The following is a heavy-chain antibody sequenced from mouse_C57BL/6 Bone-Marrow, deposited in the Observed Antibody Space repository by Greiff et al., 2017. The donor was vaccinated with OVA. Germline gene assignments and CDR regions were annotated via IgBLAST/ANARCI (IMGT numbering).Heavy chain of an antibody. J-gene: IGHJ4*01. V-gene: IGHV1-4*01. D-gene: IGHD4-1*01. CDR2: INPSSGYT. CDR3: ANHWEGYAMDD. CDR1: GYTFTSYT. Sequence: QVQLQQSGAELARPGASVKMSCKASGYTFTSYTMHWVKQRPGQGLEWIGYINPSSGYTKYNQKFKDKATLTADKSSSTAYMQLSSLTSEDSAVYYCANHWEGYAMDDWGQGTSVTVSS.